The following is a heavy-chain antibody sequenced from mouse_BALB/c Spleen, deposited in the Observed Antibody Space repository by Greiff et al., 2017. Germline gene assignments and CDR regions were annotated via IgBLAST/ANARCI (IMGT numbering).Heavy chain of an antibody. CDR2: IWSGGST. J-gene: IGHJ3*01. V-gene: IGHV2-2*02. CDR3: ARNGGIYDGYSAWFAY. D-gene: IGHD2-3*01. Sequence: VKLMESGPGLVQPSQSLSITCTVSGFSLTSYGVHWVRQSPGKGLEWLGVIWSGGSTDYNAAFISRLSISKDNSKSQVFFKMNSLQANDTAIYYCARNGGIYDGYSAWFAYWGQGTLVTVSA. CDR1: GFSLTSYG.